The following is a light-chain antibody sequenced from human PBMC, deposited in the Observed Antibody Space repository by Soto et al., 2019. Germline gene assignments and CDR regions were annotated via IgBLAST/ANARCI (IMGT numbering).Light chain of an antibody. Sequence: EIVMTHSPSTLSVSPFEISTFSCWASQSVSSNLAWYQQKPGQAPRLLIYDASTRATGIPARFSGSGSGTDFTLTISGLQSEDFAVYSCQQYHNWPITFGQGTRLEI. CDR3: QQYHNWPIT. J-gene: IGKJ5*01. V-gene: IGKV3D-15*01. CDR1: QSVSSN. CDR2: DAS.